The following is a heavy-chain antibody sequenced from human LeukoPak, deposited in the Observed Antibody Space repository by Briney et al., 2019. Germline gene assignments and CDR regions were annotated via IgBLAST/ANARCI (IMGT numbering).Heavy chain of an antibody. CDR2: ISSSSSTI. V-gene: IGHV3-48*01. Sequence: PGGSLGLSCAASGFTFSTYSMNWVRQAPGKGLEWVSYISSSSSTIYYADSVKGRFTISRDNAKNSLYLQMNSLRAEDTAVYYCAKTRPLDSSSWSHGDYWGQGTLVTVSS. D-gene: IGHD6-13*01. J-gene: IGHJ4*02. CDR1: GFTFSTYS. CDR3: AKTRPLDSSSWSHGDY.